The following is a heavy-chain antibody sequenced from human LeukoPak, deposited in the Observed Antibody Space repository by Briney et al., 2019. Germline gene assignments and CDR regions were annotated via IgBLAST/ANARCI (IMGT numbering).Heavy chain of an antibody. J-gene: IGHJ4*02. D-gene: IGHD3-9*01. CDR1: GFTFDDYT. Sequence: GGSLRLSCAASGFTFDDYTMSWVRQAPGKGLEWVSYISSSGSTIYYADSVKGRFTISRDNAKNSLYLQMNSLRAEDTAVYYCARGGAYYDILTGYYNSHLGDYWGQGTLVTVSS. V-gene: IGHV3-11*01. CDR2: ISSSGSTI. CDR3: ARGGAYYDILTGYYNSHLGDY.